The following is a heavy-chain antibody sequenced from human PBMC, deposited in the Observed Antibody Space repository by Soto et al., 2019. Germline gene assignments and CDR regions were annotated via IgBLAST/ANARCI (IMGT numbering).Heavy chain of an antibody. CDR1: GGPFNSGAYS. CDR3: ARGRLTFAYGMDL. CDR2: IYYTGST. V-gene: IGHV4-61*08. J-gene: IGHJ6*02. D-gene: IGHD3-16*01. Sequence: QVLLRESGPGLVKPSETLSLACTVSGGPFNSGAYSWIWIRQPPGKGLEWIGSIYYTGSTNFNPSLKSRVNISMDTSKNQFSLNLKSVTTADTAVYYCARGRLTFAYGMDLWGQGATVTVPS.